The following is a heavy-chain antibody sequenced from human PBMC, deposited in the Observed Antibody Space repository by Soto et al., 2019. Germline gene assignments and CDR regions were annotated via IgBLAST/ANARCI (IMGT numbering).Heavy chain of an antibody. J-gene: IGHJ4*02. CDR2: INHSGST. D-gene: IGHD3-10*01. CDR1: GGSFSGYY. Sequence: PSETLSLTCAVYGGSFSGYYWSWIRQPPGKGLEWIGEINHSGSTNYNPSLKSRVTISVDTSKNQFSLKLSSVTAAVMAVYYCARRSSGRAFDYWGQGTLVTVSS. CDR3: ARRSSGRAFDY. V-gene: IGHV4-34*01.